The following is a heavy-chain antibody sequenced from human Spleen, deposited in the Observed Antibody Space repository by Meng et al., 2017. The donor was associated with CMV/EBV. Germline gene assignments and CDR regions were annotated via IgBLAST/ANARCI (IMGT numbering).Heavy chain of an antibody. CDR2: INPNSGGT. CDR3: ARDWLAAAGYYGMDV. CDR1: GYTFTTYG. Sequence: ASVKVSCKASGYTFTTYGTNWVRQAPGQGLEWMGWINPNSGGTKYAQKFQGRVTMTRDTSTSTVYMELSSLRSEDTAVYYCARDWLAAAGYYGMDVWGQGTTVTVSS. D-gene: IGHD6-13*01. J-gene: IGHJ6*02. V-gene: IGHV1-18*01.